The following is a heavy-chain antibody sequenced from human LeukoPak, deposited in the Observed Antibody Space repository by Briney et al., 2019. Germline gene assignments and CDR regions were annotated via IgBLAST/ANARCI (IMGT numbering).Heavy chain of an antibody. Sequence: GGSLRLSCAASGFTFSSYAMSWVRQAPGKGLEWVSAISGSGDSTYYGDSVKGRFTISRDNSKNTLYLQMNSLRAEDTAVYYCATTRHLPSISWSPGDSSGPGTLVTVSS. CDR3: ATTRHLPSISWSPGDS. CDR2: ISGSGDST. J-gene: IGHJ5*01. V-gene: IGHV3-23*01. D-gene: IGHD6-13*01. CDR1: GFTFSSYA.